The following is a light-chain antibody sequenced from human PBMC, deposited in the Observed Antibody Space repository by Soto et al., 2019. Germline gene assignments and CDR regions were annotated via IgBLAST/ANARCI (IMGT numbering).Light chain of an antibody. CDR1: QSVSSSY. CDR2: GAS. CDR3: QQYGISPLT. Sequence: EIVLTQSPGTLSLSPGERATLSSRASQSVSSSYLAWYQQKPGQAPRLLIYGASSRATGIPDRFSGSGSGSDFTLTISRLEPEDFAVYYCQQYGISPLTFGGGTKVEIK. V-gene: IGKV3-20*01. J-gene: IGKJ4*01.